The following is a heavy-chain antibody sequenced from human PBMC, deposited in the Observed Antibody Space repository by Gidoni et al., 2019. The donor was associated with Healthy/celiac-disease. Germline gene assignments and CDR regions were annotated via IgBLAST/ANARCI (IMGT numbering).Heavy chain of an antibody. D-gene: IGHD3-22*01. Sequence: EVQLVESGGGLVPPGRSLSLSCAASGFTFDDYAMHWVRQAPGKGLGWVSGISWKSGSIGYADSVKGRFTISRDNAKNSLYLQMNSLRAEDTALYYCAKDSTYYYDSSGYWDYWGQGTLVTVSS. CDR3: AKDSTYYYDSSGYWDY. J-gene: IGHJ4*02. V-gene: IGHV3-9*01. CDR1: GFTFDDYA. CDR2: ISWKSGSI.